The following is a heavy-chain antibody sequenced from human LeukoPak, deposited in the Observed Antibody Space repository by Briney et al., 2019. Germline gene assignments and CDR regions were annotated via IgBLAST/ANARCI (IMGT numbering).Heavy chain of an antibody. CDR2: INAGNGNT. Sequence: ASVKVSCKASGYTFTSYAMHWVRQAPGQRLEWMGWINAGNGNTKYSQKFQGRVTITRDTSASTAYMELSSLRSEDTAVYYCTRDQDYDSGGYFVFDTWGQGTLVTVSS. CDR3: TRDQDYDSGGYFVFDT. V-gene: IGHV1-3*01. CDR1: GYTFTSYA. D-gene: IGHD3-22*01. J-gene: IGHJ3*02.